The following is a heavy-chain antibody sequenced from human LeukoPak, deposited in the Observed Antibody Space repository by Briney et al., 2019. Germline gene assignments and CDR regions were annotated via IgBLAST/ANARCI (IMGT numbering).Heavy chain of an antibody. D-gene: IGHD2-15*01. J-gene: IGHJ4*02. V-gene: IGHV1-2*04. CDR3: ATGGGSWLHDY. CDR2: INPNSGAT. Sequence: EASVKVSCKASGYTFTGYYMHWVRQAPGQGLEWMGWINPNSGATNYAQKFQGWVTMTRDTSISTAYMELSRLRSDDTAVYYCATGGGSWLHDYWGQGTLVTVSS. CDR1: GYTFTGYY.